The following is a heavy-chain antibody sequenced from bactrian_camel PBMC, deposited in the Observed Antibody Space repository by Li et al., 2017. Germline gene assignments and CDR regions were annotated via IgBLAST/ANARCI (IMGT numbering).Heavy chain of an antibody. CDR3: AAAPVSGYCLEVIRHEYGSE. CDR2: IYTPGATT. J-gene: IGHJ4*01. V-gene: IGHV3S54*01. Sequence: HVQLVESGGGSVQGGGSLVLSCAVSGDEYDTACAGWFRQAPGKEREAIAIIYTPGATTRYADSAKGRFTISQDNAKNTLNLYLQMNSLKPEDTAMYYCAAAPVSGYCLEVIRHEYGSEWGQGTQVTVS. CDR1: GDEYDTAC. D-gene: IGHD2*01.